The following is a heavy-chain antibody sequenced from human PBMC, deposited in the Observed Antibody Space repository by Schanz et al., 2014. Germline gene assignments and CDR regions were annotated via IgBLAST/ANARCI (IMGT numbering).Heavy chain of an antibody. D-gene: IGHD5-12*01. J-gene: IGHJ4*02. CDR2: NSPITGIT. V-gene: IGHV1-69*02. CDR3: ARTGYDARLTH. Sequence: QVQLVQSGAEVKKPGSSVKVSCKASGDTFRSYTINWVRHAPGQGLEWMGRNSPITGITNYAQKFQGRVTFTADKSTSTAFLEVNSLRSEDTAVYYCARTGYDARLTHWGQGTLVTVSS. CDR1: GDTFRSYT.